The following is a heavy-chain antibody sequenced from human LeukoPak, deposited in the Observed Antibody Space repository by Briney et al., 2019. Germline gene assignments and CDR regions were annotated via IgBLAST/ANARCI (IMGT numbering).Heavy chain of an antibody. CDR2: FDPEDGET. CDR3: ARGASSSWYAGYYYGMDV. J-gene: IGHJ6*02. CDR1: GYTLTELS. V-gene: IGHV1-24*01. Sequence: ASVKVSCKVSGYTLTELSMHWVRQAPGKGLEWMGGFDPEDGETIYAQKFQGRVTMTEDTSTDTAYMELSSLRSEDTAVYYCARGASSSWYAGYYYGMDVWGQGTTVTVSS. D-gene: IGHD6-13*01.